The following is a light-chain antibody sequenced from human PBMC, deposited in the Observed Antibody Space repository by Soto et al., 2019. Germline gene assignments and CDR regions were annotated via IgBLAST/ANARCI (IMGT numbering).Light chain of an antibody. V-gene: IGKV1-5*01. J-gene: IGKJ4*01. CDR3: QQYDDYPLT. CDR1: QNIYTW. CDR2: DAS. Sequence: DYQVTQSPSTLSASVGDRVTITCRASQNIYTWLAWYQQKPGTAPKFLIYDASTLESGVPSRFSGSGSGTEFTLTISSLQADDFATYFCQQYDDYPLTFGGGTKVDI.